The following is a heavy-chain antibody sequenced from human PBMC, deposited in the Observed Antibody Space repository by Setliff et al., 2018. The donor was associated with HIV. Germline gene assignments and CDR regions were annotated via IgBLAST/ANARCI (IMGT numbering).Heavy chain of an antibody. CDR1: GYSLTSYG. J-gene: IGHJ4*02. D-gene: IGHD3-22*01. CDR3: AREYSSSRYFDS. V-gene: IGHV7-4-1*02. CDR2: INTDTGAP. Sequence: ASVKVSCKASGYSLTSYGLNWVRQAPGQGLEWIGWINTDTGAPTFAQGFSGRFVFSLDTSVNTAYLQITGLEAQDTGIYFCAREYSSSRYFDSWGQGTLVTVPQ.